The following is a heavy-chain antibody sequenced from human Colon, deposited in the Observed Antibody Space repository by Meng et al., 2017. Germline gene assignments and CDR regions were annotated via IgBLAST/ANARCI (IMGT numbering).Heavy chain of an antibody. V-gene: IGHV3-7*01. CDR1: GSSLSSSW. CDR2: IGPDGSET. CDR3: TRLFKSWSGY. Sequence: LSLTCAASGSSLSSSWMSWVRQAPGKGLEWVAHIGPDGSETYYVDSVKGRFTISRDNAKNSLYLQMNSLRAEDTAVYYCTRLFKSWSGYWGQGTLVTVSS. J-gene: IGHJ4*02. D-gene: IGHD6-13*01.